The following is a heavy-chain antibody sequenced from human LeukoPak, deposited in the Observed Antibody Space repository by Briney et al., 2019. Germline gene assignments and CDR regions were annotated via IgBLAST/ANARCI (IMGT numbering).Heavy chain of an antibody. V-gene: IGHV3-23*01. CDR1: GFSFSSYG. CDR2: ISGSGGST. Sequence: PGGTLRLSCAASGFSFSSYGMNWVRQAPGKGLEWVSAISGSGGSTYYADSVKGRFTISRDNSKNTLYLQMNSLRAEDTAVYYCARVAGVRGVIDLLGYWGQGTLVTVSS. CDR3: ARVAGVRGVIDLLGY. D-gene: IGHD3-10*01. J-gene: IGHJ4*02.